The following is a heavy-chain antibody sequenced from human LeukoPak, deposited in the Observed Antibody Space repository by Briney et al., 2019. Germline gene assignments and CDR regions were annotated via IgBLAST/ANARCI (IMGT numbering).Heavy chain of an antibody. D-gene: IGHD3-22*01. CDR3: ARARSYYDSSGYGDY. V-gene: IGHV3-48*03. CDR1: GFTFSSYE. CDR2: ISSSGSTI. Sequence: GGSLRLSCAASGFTFSSYEMNWVRQAPGKWLEWVSYISSSGSTIYYADSVKGRFTISRDNAKNSLYLQMNSLRAEDTAVYYCARARSYYDSSGYGDYWGQGTLVTVCS. J-gene: IGHJ4*02.